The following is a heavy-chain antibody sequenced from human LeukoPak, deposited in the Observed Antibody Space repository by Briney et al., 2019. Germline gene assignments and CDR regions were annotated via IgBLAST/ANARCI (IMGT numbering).Heavy chain of an antibody. CDR1: GYTFDKFG. D-gene: IGHD5-18*01. J-gene: IGHJ4*02. CDR3: ASPPRGYSYGYFFDY. Sequence: GASVKVSCKASGYTFDKFGIAWVRQAPGQGLEWMGWISPQNGNTKYAQKVQDRVSMTIDTSTSTAYMELRSLRSDDTAVYYCASPPRGYSYGYFFDYWGQGTLVTVSS. CDR2: ISPQNGNT. V-gene: IGHV1-18*01.